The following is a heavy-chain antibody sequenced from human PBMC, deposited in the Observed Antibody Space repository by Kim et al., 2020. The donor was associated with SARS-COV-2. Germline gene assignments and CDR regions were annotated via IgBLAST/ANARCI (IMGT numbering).Heavy chain of an antibody. CDR1: GFMCKNYY. D-gene: IGHD3-22*01. V-gene: IGHV3-7*01. CDR2: IRHDGIEK. CDR3: VCDDSTGYVYF. Sequence: GGSPRLSCAASGFMCKNYYMSWVRQAPGQGLEWVANIRHDGIEKFNVDSVKGRFTISRDNAKNSLYLQMSSLRVEDTAVSDCVCDDSTGYVYF. J-gene: IGHJ2*01.